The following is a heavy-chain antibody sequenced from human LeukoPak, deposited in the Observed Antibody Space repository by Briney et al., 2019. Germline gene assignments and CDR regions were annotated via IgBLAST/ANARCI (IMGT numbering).Heavy chain of an antibody. CDR3: AKPTDSSGYPLDFDY. Sequence: GGSLRLSCAASGFTFSSYAMSWVRQAPGKGLEWVSAISGSSGSTYYADSVKGRFTISRDNSKNTLYLQMNSLRAEDTAVYYCAKPTDSSGYPLDFDYWGQGTLVTVSS. J-gene: IGHJ4*02. CDR1: GFTFSSYA. CDR2: ISGSSGST. V-gene: IGHV3-23*01. D-gene: IGHD6-19*01.